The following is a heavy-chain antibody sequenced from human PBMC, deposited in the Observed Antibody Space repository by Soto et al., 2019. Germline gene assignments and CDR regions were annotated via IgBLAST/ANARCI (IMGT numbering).Heavy chain of an antibody. CDR2: ISSSTSDV. J-gene: IGHJ5*01. CDR1: GFTFSRYG. D-gene: IGHD2-2*01. Sequence: EVQLVESGGGLVKSGGSLRLSCAASGFTFSRYGMNWLRQAPGKGLEWVASISSSTSDVYYADSVKGRFSTSRDNAKNILYLEMYALRTEDTAVYYCARDPSEGLVGNWFESWRQGTLVTVSS. V-gene: IGHV3-21*06. CDR3: ARDPSEGLVGNWFES.